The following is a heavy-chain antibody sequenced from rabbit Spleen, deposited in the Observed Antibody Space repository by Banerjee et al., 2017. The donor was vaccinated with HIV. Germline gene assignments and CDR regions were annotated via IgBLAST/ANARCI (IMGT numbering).Heavy chain of an antibody. CDR2: IDPIFGVS. D-gene: IGHD4-2*01. Sequence: QEQLVESGGGLVQPGGSLKLSCTVSGFDISKYGVTWVRQAPGKGLEWIGYIDPIFGVSYYATWVNGRFTISSHDAQNTLYLQLSSLTAADTATYFCARGDNNGGNGFTLWGQGTLVTVS. CDR1: GFDISKYG. J-gene: IGHJ3*01. V-gene: IGHV1S47*01. CDR3: ARGDNNGGNGFTL.